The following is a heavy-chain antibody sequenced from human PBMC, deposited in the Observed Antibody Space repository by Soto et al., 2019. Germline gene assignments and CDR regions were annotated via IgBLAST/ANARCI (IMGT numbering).Heavy chain of an antibody. Sequence: QVHLVQSGAEVKKPGASVKVSCKGSGYAFTTYGITWVRQAPGQGLEWRGWISAHNGNTNYAQKLQGRVTVTRDTSTSTAYMELRSLRSDVTAVYYCARGRYGDYWGQGALVTVSS. V-gene: IGHV1-18*01. J-gene: IGHJ4*02. CDR1: GYAFTTYG. CDR2: ISAHNGNT. D-gene: IGHD1-1*01. CDR3: ARGRYGDY.